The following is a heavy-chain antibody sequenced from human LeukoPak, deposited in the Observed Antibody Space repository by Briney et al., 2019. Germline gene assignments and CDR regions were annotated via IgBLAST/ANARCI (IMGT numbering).Heavy chain of an antibody. CDR3: ARGSRDGYGMFDP. J-gene: IGHJ5*02. CDR2: IYSGGST. D-gene: IGHD5-24*01. V-gene: IGHV3-66*01. Sequence: GGSLRLSCAASGITVNSNYMSWVRQAPGKGLEWVSVIYSGGSTYYADSVRGRFTISRDNSKNTLYLQMNSLRAEDTAVYYCARGSRDGYGMFDPWGQGTLVTVSS. CDR1: GITVNSNY.